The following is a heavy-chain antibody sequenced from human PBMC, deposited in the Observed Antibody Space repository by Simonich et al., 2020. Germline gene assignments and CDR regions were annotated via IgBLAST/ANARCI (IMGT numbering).Heavy chain of an antibody. Sequence: QLQLQESGPGLVKPSETLSLTCTVSGGSISSSGYYCGWIRQPPGKGLEWIGSIYYSGSTSSNPSLKSRVTISVDTSKNQFSLKLSSVTAADTAVYYCARQRVLMVYAIDYWGQGTLVTVSS. J-gene: IGHJ4*02. D-gene: IGHD2-8*01. CDR3: ARQRVLMVYAIDY. CDR2: IYYSGST. V-gene: IGHV4-39*01. CDR1: GGSISSSGYY.